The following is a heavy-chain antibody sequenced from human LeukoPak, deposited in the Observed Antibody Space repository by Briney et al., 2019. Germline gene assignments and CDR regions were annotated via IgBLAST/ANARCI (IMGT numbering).Heavy chain of an antibody. V-gene: IGHV3-9*01. J-gene: IGHJ4*02. D-gene: IGHD1-26*01. Sequence: QSGRSLRLSCAASGFTFDDYAMHWARQAPGKGLEWVSGISWNSGSIDYADSVKGRFTISRDNAKNSLYLQMNSLRPEDTAFYYCAKGTGRYWTFFDYWGQGTLVTVSS. CDR1: GFTFDDYA. CDR2: ISWNSGSI. CDR3: AKGTGRYWTFFDY.